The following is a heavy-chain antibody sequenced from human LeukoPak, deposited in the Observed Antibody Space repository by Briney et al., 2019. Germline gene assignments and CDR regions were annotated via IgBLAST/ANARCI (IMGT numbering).Heavy chain of an antibody. CDR1: GYTLTELS. CDR3: ATTPKSRREEEWELYY. V-gene: IGHV1-24*01. D-gene: IGHD1-26*01. J-gene: IGHJ4*02. Sequence: ASVKVSCKVSGYTLTELSMHWVRQAPGKGLEWMGGFDPEDGETIYAQKFQGRVTMTEDTSTDTAYMELSSLRSEDTAVYYCATTPKSRREEEWELYYWGQGTLVTVSS. CDR2: FDPEDGET.